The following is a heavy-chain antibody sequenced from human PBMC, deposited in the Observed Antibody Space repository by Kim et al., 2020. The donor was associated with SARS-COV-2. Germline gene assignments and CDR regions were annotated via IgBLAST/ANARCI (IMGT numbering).Heavy chain of an antibody. V-gene: IGHV4-39*01. Sequence: LKRRVTISVDTSKNQFSLKLSSVTAADTAVYYCARHSALLWFGELSAFDYWGQGTLVTVSS. J-gene: IGHJ4*02. CDR3: ARHSALLWFGELSAFDY. D-gene: IGHD3-10*01.